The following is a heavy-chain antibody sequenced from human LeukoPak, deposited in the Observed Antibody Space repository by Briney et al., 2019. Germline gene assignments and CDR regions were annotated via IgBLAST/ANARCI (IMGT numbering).Heavy chain of an antibody. CDR1: RFTSSSYA. D-gene: IGHD3-9*01. Sequence: GGSLRLSCAASRFTSSSYAMSCVRQAPGHGPEWVSAISGTGGGTYYTDSGKGRFTISRENSKNTLYLQMNSLRAEDPAVYYCAYGLRYFDWYWASWGQGTLVTVSS. CDR2: ISGTGGGT. CDR3: AYGLRYFDWYWAS. J-gene: IGHJ5*02. V-gene: IGHV3-23*01.